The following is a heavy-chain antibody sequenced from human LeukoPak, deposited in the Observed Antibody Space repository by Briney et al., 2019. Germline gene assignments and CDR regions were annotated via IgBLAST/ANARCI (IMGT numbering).Heavy chain of an antibody. J-gene: IGHJ6*03. D-gene: IGHD2-2*01. CDR2: IYPGDSDT. CDR3: ARSVVPTYYYMDV. V-gene: IGHV5-51*01. CDR1: GYSFTSYW. Sequence: GESLKISCKGSGYSFTSYWIGWVRQMPGKGLEWMGIIYPGDSDTRYSPSFQGQVTISADKSISTAYLQWSSLKASDTAMYYCARSVVPTYYYMDVWGKGTPVTVSS.